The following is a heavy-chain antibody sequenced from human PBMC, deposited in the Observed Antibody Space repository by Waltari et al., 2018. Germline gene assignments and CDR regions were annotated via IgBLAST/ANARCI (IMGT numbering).Heavy chain of an antibody. CDR3: ARDYGDYISSDAFDI. Sequence: QVQLQESGPGLVKPSETLSLTCTVSGSSISSGSYWGWIRQPPGKGLEWIAGIHHSGSTYYNLSLKSRVTVSVDTSKKEFSLKLSSVTAADTAVYYCARDYGDYISSDAFDIWGQGTMVTVSS. CDR1: GSSISSGSY. J-gene: IGHJ3*02. V-gene: IGHV4-38-2*02. CDR2: IHHSGST. D-gene: IGHD4-17*01.